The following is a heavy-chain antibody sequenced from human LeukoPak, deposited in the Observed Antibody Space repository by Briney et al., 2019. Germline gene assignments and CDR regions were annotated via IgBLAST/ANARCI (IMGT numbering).Heavy chain of an antibody. CDR2: IKSKTDGGTT. J-gene: IGHJ5*02. Sequence: PGGSLRLSCAASGFTFSNAWMSWVRQAPGKGLEWVGRIKSKTDGGTTDYAAPVKGRFTISRDDSKNTLYLQMNSPKTEDTAVYYCTTGLERRSWFDPWGQGTLVTVSS. D-gene: IGHD1-1*01. V-gene: IGHV3-15*01. CDR3: TTGLERRSWFDP. CDR1: GFTFSNAW.